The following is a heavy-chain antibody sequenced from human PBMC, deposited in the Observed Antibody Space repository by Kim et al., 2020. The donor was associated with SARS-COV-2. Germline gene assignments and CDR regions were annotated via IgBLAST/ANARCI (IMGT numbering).Heavy chain of an antibody. CDR1: GILFGTYG. Sequence: GGSLRLSCVDSGILFGTYGMHWVRQAPGKGLEWVAVVSSEGSATYYADSLKGRFTISRDNSKNTLYLQMNSLRVEDTALYYCARNRGYNYGIIDYWGQGT. V-gene: IGHV3-30*03. D-gene: IGHD5-18*01. CDR3: ARNRGYNYGIIDY. J-gene: IGHJ4*02. CDR2: VSSEGSAT.